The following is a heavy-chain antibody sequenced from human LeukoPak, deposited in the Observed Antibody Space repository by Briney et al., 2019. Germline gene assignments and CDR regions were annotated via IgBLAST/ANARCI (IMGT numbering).Heavy chain of an antibody. V-gene: IGHV4-61*02. CDR3: ARDSPYYYYMDV. CDR2: IYTSGST. CDR1: GGSISSGSYY. Sequence: SETLSLTCTVSGGSISSGSYYWSWIRQPAGKGLEWIGRIYTSGSTNYNPSLKSRVTISVDTSKSQFSLKLSSVTAADTAVYYCARDSPYYYYMDVWGKGTTVTVSS. J-gene: IGHJ6*03.